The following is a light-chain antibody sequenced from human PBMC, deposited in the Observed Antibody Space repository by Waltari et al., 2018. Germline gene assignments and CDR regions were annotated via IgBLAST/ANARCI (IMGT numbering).Light chain of an antibody. CDR1: QRVGNNY. J-gene: IGKJ2*01. CDR3: QQYGDSPLYT. Sequence: EIVLTQSPGTLSLSPGERVTLSCRASQRVGNNYLTWYQQKPGQAPRLLIYDASTRASGIPDRFSGSGSGTDFTLTISRLEPEDLAVYYCQQYGDSPLYTFGQGTKLEI. CDR2: DAS. V-gene: IGKV3-20*01.